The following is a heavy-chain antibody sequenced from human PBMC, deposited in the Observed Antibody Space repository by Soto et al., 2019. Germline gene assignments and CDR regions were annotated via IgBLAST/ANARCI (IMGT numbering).Heavy chain of an antibody. J-gene: IGHJ4*02. CDR3: AKGRVAAEPYVVDH. Sequence: QVQLVESGGGVVQPGRSLRLSCAASGFTFSSYGMHWVRQAPGKGLEWVAVISYDGSNKYYADSVKGRFTVSRDNSKNTLYLQMNRLRAEDTAVYYCAKGRVAAEPYVVDHWGQGTLVTVSS. CDR2: ISYDGSNK. D-gene: IGHD2-15*01. V-gene: IGHV3-30*18. CDR1: GFTFSSYG.